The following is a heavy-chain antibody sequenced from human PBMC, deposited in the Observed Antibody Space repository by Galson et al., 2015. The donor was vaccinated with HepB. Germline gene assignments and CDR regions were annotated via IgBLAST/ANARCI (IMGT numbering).Heavy chain of an antibody. D-gene: IGHD5-18*01. CDR3: ARGGVWIQLTGGFDY. CDR2: ISYDGSNK. V-gene: IGHV3-30-3*01. J-gene: IGHJ4*02. CDR1: GFTFSSYA. Sequence: SLRLSCAASGFTFSSYAMHWVRQAPGKGLEWVAVISYDGSNKYYADSVKGRFTISRDNSKNTLYLQMNSLRAEDTAVYYCARGGVWIQLTGGFDYWGQGTLVTVSS.